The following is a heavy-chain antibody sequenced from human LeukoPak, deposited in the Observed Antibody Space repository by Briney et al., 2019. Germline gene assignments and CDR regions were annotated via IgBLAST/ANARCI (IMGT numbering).Heavy chain of an antibody. D-gene: IGHD3-10*01. CDR2: INHSGST. V-gene: IGHV4-34*01. CDR1: GGSFSGYY. Sequence: SETLSLTCAVYGGSFSGYYWSWIRQPPGKGLEWIGEINHSGSTNYNPSLKSRVTISVDTSKNQFSLKLSSVTAADTVVYYCARGLDGSGASWGQGTLVTVSS. CDR3: ARGLDGSGAS. J-gene: IGHJ5*02.